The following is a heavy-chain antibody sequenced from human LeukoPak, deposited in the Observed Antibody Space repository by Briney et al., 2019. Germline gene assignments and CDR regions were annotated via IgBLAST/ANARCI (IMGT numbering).Heavy chain of an antibody. V-gene: IGHV3-48*03. CDR2: ISSSGSTI. CDR1: GFTFSSYE. J-gene: IGHJ4*02. D-gene: IGHD3-22*01. CDR3: ARDPAEYYYDSSGYSPLPGD. Sequence: GGSLRLSCAASGFTFSSYEMNWVRQAPGKGLEWVSYISSSGSTIYYADSVKGRFTISRDNAKNSLYLQMNSLRAEDTAVYYCARDPAEYYYDSSGYSPLPGDWGQGTLVTVSS.